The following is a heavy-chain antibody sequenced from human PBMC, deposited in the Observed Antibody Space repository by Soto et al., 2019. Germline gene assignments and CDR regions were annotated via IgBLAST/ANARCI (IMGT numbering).Heavy chain of an antibody. CDR3: ARGHYDFWSGYFATIDH. CDR1: GGSISNYY. CDR2: IHYSGNT. D-gene: IGHD3-3*01. J-gene: IGHJ4*02. V-gene: IGHV4-59*08. Sequence: QVQLQESGPGLVKPSETLSLTCTVSGGSISNYYWSWIRQPPGKGLEWIGYIHYSGNTKYNPSLKSRVTISADTSKDQFSLKLTSVTAADTAVYYCARGHYDFWSGYFATIDHWGQGTLVTVSS.